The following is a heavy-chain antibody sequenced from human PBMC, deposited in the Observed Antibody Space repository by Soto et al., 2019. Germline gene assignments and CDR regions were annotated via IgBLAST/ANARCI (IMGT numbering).Heavy chain of an antibody. CDR2: ISAYNGNT. J-gene: IGHJ3*02. Sequence: GASVKVSCKASGYTFTSYGISWVRQAPGQGLEWMGWISAYNGNTNYAQKLQGRVTLTTDTSTSTAYMELRSLISDDTAVYYCARDLSLVEAFDIWGQGTMVTVSS. D-gene: IGHD3-16*02. CDR3: ARDLSLVEAFDI. CDR1: GYTFTSYG. V-gene: IGHV1-18*01.